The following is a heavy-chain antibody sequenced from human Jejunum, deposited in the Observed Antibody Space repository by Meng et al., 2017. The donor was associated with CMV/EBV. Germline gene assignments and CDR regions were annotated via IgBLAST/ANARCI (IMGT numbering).Heavy chain of an antibody. CDR2: MYRSGNT. Sequence: VSGYSTNNGDSYWRWIRHHPGKGLGCIGSMYRSGNTYHNPSLRGRVVISIDTSKNQFSLNVTSMTAADTAVYYCARGSGGMTAFDSWGQGTLVTVSS. CDR1: GYSTNNGDSY. J-gene: IGHJ4*02. V-gene: IGHV4-31*02. D-gene: IGHD3-10*01. CDR3: ARGSGGMTAFDS.